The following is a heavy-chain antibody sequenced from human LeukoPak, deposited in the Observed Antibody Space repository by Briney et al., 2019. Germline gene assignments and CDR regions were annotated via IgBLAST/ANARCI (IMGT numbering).Heavy chain of an antibody. V-gene: IGHV4-34*01. J-gene: IGHJ4*02. CDR1: GGSFSGYY. Sequence: SETLSLTCAVYGGSFSGYYWSWIRQPPGKSLEWVGEISPSGNTQYNPSLKSRVTISLDASKSQFYLKLNSVTAADTAVYYCARRVRSADYRLDYWGQGTLVTVSS. CDR2: ISPSGNT. D-gene: IGHD4-11*01. CDR3: ARRVRSADYRLDY.